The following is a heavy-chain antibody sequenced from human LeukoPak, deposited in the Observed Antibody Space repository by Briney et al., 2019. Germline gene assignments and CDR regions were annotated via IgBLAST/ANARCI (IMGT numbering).Heavy chain of an antibody. CDR1: GGTFSSYA. Sequence: GASVKVSCTASGGTFSSYAISWVRQAPGLGFEWMGGIIPIFGTANYAQKFQGRVTITADESTSTAYMELSSLRSEDTAVYYCARDRGRSGWIYYYYGMDVWGQGTTVTVSS. V-gene: IGHV1-69*13. D-gene: IGHD6-19*01. CDR2: IIPIFGTA. J-gene: IGHJ6*02. CDR3: ARDRGRSGWIYYYYGMDV.